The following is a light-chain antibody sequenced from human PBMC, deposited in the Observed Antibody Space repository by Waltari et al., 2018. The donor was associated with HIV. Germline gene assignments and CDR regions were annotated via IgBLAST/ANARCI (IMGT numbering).Light chain of an antibody. CDR2: AAS. CDR3: QQSSDLPST. J-gene: IGKJ3*01. Sequence: IQMTPSPSSLSASIGDRVTVTCRASQTLYHYLNLYQYEPGKTPKLLIYAASTLQSGVPSRFSASGSGTDFSLTINNLQPEDFATYYCQQSSDLPSTFGPGTKVDLK. V-gene: IGKV1-39*01. CDR1: QTLYHY.